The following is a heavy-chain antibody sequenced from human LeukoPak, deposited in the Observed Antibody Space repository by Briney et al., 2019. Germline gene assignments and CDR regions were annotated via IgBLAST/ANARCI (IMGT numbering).Heavy chain of an antibody. CDR3: ARSIGLTGGGVDV. CDR2: ITNGGNNI. Sequence: PGGSLRLSCAASGFTFSHYNMNWVRQAPGKGREWVSYITNGGNNIHHADSVKGRFTISRDKAKKTLYLQKNSLRAEDTAVYYCARSIGLTGGGVDVWGQGTTVTVSS. D-gene: IGHD3-9*01. CDR1: GFTFSHYN. V-gene: IGHV3-11*01. J-gene: IGHJ6*02.